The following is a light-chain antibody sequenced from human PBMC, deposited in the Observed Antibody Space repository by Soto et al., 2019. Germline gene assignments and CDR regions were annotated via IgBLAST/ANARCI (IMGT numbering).Light chain of an antibody. Sequence: DIQMTQSPSTLSASIGDRVTITCRASQSISSWLAWYQQKPGKAPKLLIYKASILESGLPSRFSGSGSGTEFSLTISSLQPEDFATYYCQQYNTYWTFAQGTKVEIK. CDR3: QQYNTYWT. V-gene: IGKV1-5*03. J-gene: IGKJ1*01. CDR2: KAS. CDR1: QSISSW.